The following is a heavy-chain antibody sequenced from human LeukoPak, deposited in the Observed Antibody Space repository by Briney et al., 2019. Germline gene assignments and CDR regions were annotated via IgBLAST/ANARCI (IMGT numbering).Heavy chain of an antibody. Sequence: SETLSLTCTVSGGSISSYYWSWIRQPPGKGLEWIGYIYYSGSTNCNPSLKSRVTISVDTSKNQFSLKLSSVTAADTAVYYCARVSCSSTSCYHYYYYMDVWGKGTTVTVSS. CDR1: GGSISSYY. D-gene: IGHD2-2*01. J-gene: IGHJ6*03. CDR3: ARVSCSSTSCYHYYYYMDV. CDR2: IYYSGST. V-gene: IGHV4-59*01.